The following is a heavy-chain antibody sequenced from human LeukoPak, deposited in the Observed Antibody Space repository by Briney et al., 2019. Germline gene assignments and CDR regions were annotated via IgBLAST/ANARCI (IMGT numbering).Heavy chain of an antibody. CDR3: ARVVVPAGGAFDI. D-gene: IGHD2-2*01. CDR1: GGSISSGDFY. CDR2: MYRSGSP. J-gene: IGHJ3*02. Sequence: SQTLSLTCTVSGGSISSGDFYWSWIRQPAGKGLEWIGRMYRSGSPDYNPSLKSRVTISVDTSKNQFSLKLTSVTAADTAVYYCARVVVPAGGAFDIWGQGTMVTVSS. V-gene: IGHV4-61*02.